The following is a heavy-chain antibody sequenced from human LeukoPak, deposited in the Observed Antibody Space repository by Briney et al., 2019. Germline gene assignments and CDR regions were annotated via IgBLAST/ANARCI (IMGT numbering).Heavy chain of an antibody. J-gene: IGHJ6*03. CDR3: ATDMAYYMDV. CDR2: VDPEDGET. Sequence: VKVSCKVSGYTFTDYYMHWVLQAPGKGLEWMGLVDPEDGETIYAEKFQGRVTITADTSTDTAYMELSSLRSEDTAVYYCATDMAYYMDVWGKGTTVTVSS. D-gene: IGHD3-10*01. CDR1: GYTFTDYY. V-gene: IGHV1-69-2*01.